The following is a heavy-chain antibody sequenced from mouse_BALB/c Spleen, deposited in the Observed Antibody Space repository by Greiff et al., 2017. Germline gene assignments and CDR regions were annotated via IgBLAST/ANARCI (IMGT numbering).Heavy chain of an antibody. CDR1: GYSFTSYW. CDR2: IHPSDSET. CDR3: ARTTMITTGRPMDY. D-gene: IGHD2-4*01. V-gene: IGHV1-74*01. Sequence: QVQLQQSGAELVTPGASVKLSCKASGYSFTSYWMHWVKQRPGQCLEWIGMIHPSDSETRLNQKFKDKATLTVDKSSSTAYMKLSSPTSEASAVYYCARTTMITTGRPMDYWGQGTSVTVSA. J-gene: IGHJ4*01.